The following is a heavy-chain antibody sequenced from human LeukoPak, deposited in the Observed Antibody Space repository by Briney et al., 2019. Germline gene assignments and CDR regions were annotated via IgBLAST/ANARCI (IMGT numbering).Heavy chain of an antibody. Sequence: GGSLRLSCSASRFTFSHYGMQWVRQAPGKGLEWVAVISGDGSIKIYADSVKGRFTLSRDNSINTVDLQMNSLRAEDTAVYYCVKEYHSRGFGAYFDYWGQGTLVTVSS. D-gene: IGHD3-3*01. CDR2: ISGDGSIK. J-gene: IGHJ4*02. CDR3: VKEYHSRGFGAYFDY. CDR1: RFTFSHYG. V-gene: IGHV3-30*18.